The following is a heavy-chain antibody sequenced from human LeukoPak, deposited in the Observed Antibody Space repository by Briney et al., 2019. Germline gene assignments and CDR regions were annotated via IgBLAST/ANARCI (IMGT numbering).Heavy chain of an antibody. J-gene: IGHJ4*02. D-gene: IGHD3-9*01. CDR3: ASDLTGYYDY. Sequence: PGGSLRLSCAASGFTFSRYWMHWVRQAPGKGLMWVSRINEDGTYTSYADSVKGRFTISRDNAKNTLYLQMNSLRADDMAVYHCASDLTGYYDYWGQGTLVTVSS. CDR1: GFTFSRYW. V-gene: IGHV3-74*01. CDR2: INEDGTYT.